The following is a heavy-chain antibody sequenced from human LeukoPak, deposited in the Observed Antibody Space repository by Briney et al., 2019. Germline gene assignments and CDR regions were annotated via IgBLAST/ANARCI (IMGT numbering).Heavy chain of an antibody. CDR2: IYPGDSDT. CDR1: GSIFTSYW. Sequence: GASLQISVQCSGSIFTSYWIGWVRPLPGKGLEWVGLIYPGDSDTRYSPSFQGQVTISADKSISTAYLQWSSLKASDTDMYYCARRYYDSSGYYYFHYWGQGTLVTVSS. D-gene: IGHD3-22*01. V-gene: IGHV5-51*01. CDR3: ARRYYDSSGYYYFHY. J-gene: IGHJ4*02.